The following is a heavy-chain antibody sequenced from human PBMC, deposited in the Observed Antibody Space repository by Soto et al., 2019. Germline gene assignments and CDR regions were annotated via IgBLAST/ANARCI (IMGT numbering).Heavy chain of an antibody. J-gene: IGHJ5*02. CDR3: ARRRGDILTIDP. CDR1: GFSLNNPMMG. Sequence: QVTLKESGPVLLKPTETLTLTCTVSGFSLNNPMMGVTWIRQPPGKALEWLAHIFSSDEKSYSTSLKNRLTISQDTSKIQVVLTLTNVDPVDTATYFCARRRGDILTIDPWGQGTLVTVSS. V-gene: IGHV2-26*01. CDR2: IFSSDEK. D-gene: IGHD3-9*01.